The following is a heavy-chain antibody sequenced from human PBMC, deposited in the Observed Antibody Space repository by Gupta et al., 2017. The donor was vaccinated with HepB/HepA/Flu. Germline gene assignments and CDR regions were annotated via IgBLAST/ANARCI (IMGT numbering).Heavy chain of an antibody. CDR3: VRKAHTWFDH. J-gene: IGHJ5*02. CDR2: IDTSGRTI. Sequence: EVQLVESGGALVQPGGSLRLSCAASGFTFNFYEMNWVRQAPGKGREWISYIDTSGRTIYYEDSVKGRSTISRDNAKNALYLQMNSLRADDTAGDHCVRKAHTWFDHWGQGTLGTVSS. CDR1: GFTFNFYE. V-gene: IGHV3-48*03.